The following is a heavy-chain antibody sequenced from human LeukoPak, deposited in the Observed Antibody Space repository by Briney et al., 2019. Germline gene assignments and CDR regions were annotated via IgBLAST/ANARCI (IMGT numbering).Heavy chain of an antibody. CDR2: IYSGGST. D-gene: IGHD3-3*01. J-gene: IGHJ4*02. CDR1: GFTVSSNY. V-gene: IGHV3-53*01. Sequence: PGGSLRLSCAASGFTVSSNYMSWVRQAPGKGLEWVSVIYSGGSTYYADSVKGRFTISRDNSKNTLYLQMNSLRAEDTAVYFCAKDAHYDFWSGYYVDYWGQGTLVTVSS. CDR3: AKDAHYDFWSGYYVDY.